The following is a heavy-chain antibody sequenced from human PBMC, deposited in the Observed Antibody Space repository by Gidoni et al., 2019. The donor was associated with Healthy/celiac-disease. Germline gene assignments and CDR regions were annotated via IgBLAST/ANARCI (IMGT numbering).Heavy chain of an antibody. CDR2: ISGSGGST. CDR1: GFTFSSYA. D-gene: IGHD2-2*01. J-gene: IGHJ4*02. Sequence: EVQLLESGGGLVQPGGSLRLSCAASGFTFSSYAMRWVRQAPGKGLEWVSAISGSGGSTYYADSVKGRFTISRDNSKNTLYLQMNSLRAEDTAVYYCAKDCSSTSCYDYWGQGTLVTVSS. V-gene: IGHV3-23*01. CDR3: AKDCSSTSCYDY.